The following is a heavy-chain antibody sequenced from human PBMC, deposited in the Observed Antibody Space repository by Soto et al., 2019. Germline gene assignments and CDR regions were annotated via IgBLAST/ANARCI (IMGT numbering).Heavy chain of an antibody. CDR1: GFSLSTSGMC. Sequence: SGHTLVNPTQTLKLTCTFSGFSLSTSGMCVTWIRQPPGKALEWLAVIDWDNDKYYTTSLKTRLTISKDTSKNQVVLILTNTDPLDTVTYSSTRILGRPGHYRSYYHSEMDVCGQGPTVTVSS. J-gene: IGHJ6*02. CDR2: IDWDNDK. V-gene: IGHV2-70*01. D-gene: IGHD3-10*01. CDR3: TRILGRPGHYRSYYHSEMDV.